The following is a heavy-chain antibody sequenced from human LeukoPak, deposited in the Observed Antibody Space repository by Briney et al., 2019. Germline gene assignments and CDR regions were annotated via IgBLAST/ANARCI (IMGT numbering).Heavy chain of an antibody. CDR2: IYYSGST. D-gene: IGHD1-1*01. V-gene: IGHV4-59*01. Sequence: SETLSLTCTVSGGSISSYYWSWIRQPPGKGLEWIGYIYYSGSTNYNPSLKSRVTISVDTSKNQFSPKLSSVTAADTAVYYCARAQGGTPRYYYGMDVWGQGTTVTVSS. CDR1: GGSISSYY. J-gene: IGHJ6*02. CDR3: ARAQGGTPRYYYGMDV.